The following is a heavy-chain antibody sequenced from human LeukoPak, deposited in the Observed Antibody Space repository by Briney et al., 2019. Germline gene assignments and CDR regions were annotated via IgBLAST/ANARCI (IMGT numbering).Heavy chain of an antibody. V-gene: IGHV3-21*01. D-gene: IGHD1-26*01. CDR2: ITSSSSYI. CDR1: GFTFSSYT. Sequence: GGSLRLSCAASGFTFSSYTMNWVRQAPGKGLEWVSSITSSSSYIYYADSVKGRFTISRDNAKNSLYLQMNSLRAEDTAVYYCARGKWEPLDYWGQGTLVTVSS. J-gene: IGHJ4*02. CDR3: ARGKWEPLDY.